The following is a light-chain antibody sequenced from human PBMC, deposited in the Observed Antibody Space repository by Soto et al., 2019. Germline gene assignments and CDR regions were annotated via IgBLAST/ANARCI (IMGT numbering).Light chain of an antibody. CDR3: QQYDSLPPNT. CDR1: QDISNY. J-gene: IGKJ2*01. V-gene: IGKV1-33*01. Sequence: DIPMTQSPSSLSASVGDRVTITCQASQDISNYLNWYQQKPGKAPKLLIYDASNLETGVPSRFSGSRSEKDFTFTISSLQPEDIATYYCQQYDSLPPNTFGQGTKLEIK. CDR2: DAS.